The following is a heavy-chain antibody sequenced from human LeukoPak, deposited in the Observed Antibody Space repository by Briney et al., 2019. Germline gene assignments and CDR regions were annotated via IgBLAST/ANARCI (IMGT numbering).Heavy chain of an antibody. V-gene: IGHV3-23*01. CDR1: GFTFSSYA. Sequence: GGSLRLSCAASGFTFSSYAMSWVRQAPGKGLEWVSDISGSGGSTYYADSVRGRFTISRDNSKNTLYLQMYSLRAEDTAVYYCAKNIRGSISWYLGYFFFDYWGQGTLVTVSS. CDR2: ISGSGGST. CDR3: AKNIRGSISWYLGYFFFDY. J-gene: IGHJ4*02. D-gene: IGHD6-13*01.